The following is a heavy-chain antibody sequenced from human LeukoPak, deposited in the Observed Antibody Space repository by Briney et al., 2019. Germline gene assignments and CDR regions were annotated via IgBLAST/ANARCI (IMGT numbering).Heavy chain of an antibody. V-gene: IGHV3-30*18. D-gene: IGHD3-22*01. CDR3: AKLPRDSSGYQNPGFDY. J-gene: IGHJ4*02. Sequence: GRSLRLSCAASGFTFSGYGMHWVRQAPGKGLEWVAVISYDGSNKYYADSVKGRFTISRDNSKNTLYLQMNSLRAEDTAVYYCAKLPRDSSGYQNPGFDYWGQGTLVTVSS. CDR2: ISYDGSNK. CDR1: GFTFSGYG.